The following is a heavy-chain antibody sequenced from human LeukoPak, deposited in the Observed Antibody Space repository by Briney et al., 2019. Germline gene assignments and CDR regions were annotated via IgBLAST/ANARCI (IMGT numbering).Heavy chain of an antibody. Sequence: SETLSLTCTVSGGSISSYYWSWIRQHPGKGLEWIGYIYYSGSTNYNPSLKSRVTISVDTSKNQFSLKLSSVTAADTAVYYCARGIVGATXFDYXXQGTLVTVSS. CDR2: IYYSGST. V-gene: IGHV4-59*01. J-gene: IGHJ4*02. CDR3: ARGIVGATXFDY. D-gene: IGHD1-26*01. CDR1: GGSISSYY.